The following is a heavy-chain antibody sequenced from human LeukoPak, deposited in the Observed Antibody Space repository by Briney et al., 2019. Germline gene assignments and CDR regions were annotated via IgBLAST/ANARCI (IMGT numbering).Heavy chain of an antibody. V-gene: IGHV1-18*01. CDR2: ISAYNGNT. CDR3: ARGAFEWELLPLDY. Sequence: ASVKVSCKGSGYTFTSYSISWVRQPPGQGLEWMGWISAYNGNTNYAQKLQGRVTMTTDTSTSTAYMELRSLRSDDTAVYYCARGAFEWELLPLDYWGQGTLVTVSS. J-gene: IGHJ4*02. CDR1: GYTFTSYS. D-gene: IGHD1-26*01.